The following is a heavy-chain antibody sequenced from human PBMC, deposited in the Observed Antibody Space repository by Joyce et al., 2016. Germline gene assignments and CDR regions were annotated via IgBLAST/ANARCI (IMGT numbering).Heavy chain of an antibody. Sequence: QLQLQESGPGLVKPSETLSLSCTVSGGSISSSTYYWGWIRQPPRKGLERIGSVYSSGSTYYNPSLKSRVTISADTSKNQFSLKLTSVTAADTAVYYCARSFFYCSGGSCFSGEWFDPWGQGTLVTVSS. D-gene: IGHD2-15*01. CDR1: GGSISSSTYY. V-gene: IGHV4-39*07. J-gene: IGHJ5*02. CDR2: VYSSGST. CDR3: ARSFFYCSGGSCFSGEWFDP.